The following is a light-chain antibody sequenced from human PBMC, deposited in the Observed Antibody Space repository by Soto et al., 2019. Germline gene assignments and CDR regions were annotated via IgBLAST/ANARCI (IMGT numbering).Light chain of an antibody. V-gene: IGKV1-5*01. CDR2: AAS. J-gene: IGKJ1*01. CDR3: QQYNSYPWT. Sequence: DIQMTQSPSTLSASVGDTVTVTCRASQSVSGWLAWYQQKPGEAPKLLIYAASSLQSGVPSRFSGSGTGTEFTLTISSLQPDDFATYYCQQYNSYPWTFGQGTKVDIK. CDR1: QSVSGW.